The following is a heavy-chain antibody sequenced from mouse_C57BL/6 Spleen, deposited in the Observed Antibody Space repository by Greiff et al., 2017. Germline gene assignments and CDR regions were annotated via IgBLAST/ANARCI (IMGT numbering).Heavy chain of an antibody. J-gene: IGHJ4*01. D-gene: IGHD2-1*01. Sequence: DVKLVASGGGLVQPGGSLCLSCAASGFSFTDYYMSWVRQPPGKALEWLGFIRNKANGYTTEYSSSVKGRFTISRDNSQSILYLQMNALRAEDSATYYCARSTLGKGAMDYWGQGTSVTVSS. CDR1: GFSFTDYY. V-gene: IGHV7-3*01. CDR2: IRNKANGYTT. CDR3: ARSTLGKGAMDY.